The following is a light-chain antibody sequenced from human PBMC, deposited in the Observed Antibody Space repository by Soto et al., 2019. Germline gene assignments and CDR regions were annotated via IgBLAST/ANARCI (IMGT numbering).Light chain of an antibody. CDR3: QQRSNWPPAIT. J-gene: IGKJ5*01. CDR2: DAS. Sequence: EIVLPQSPATLSLSPGERATLSCRASQSVSSYLAWYQQKPGQAPRLLIYDASNRATGIPARFSGSGSGTDFTLTISSLEPEDFAVYYCQQRSNWPPAITFGQGTRREIK. CDR1: QSVSSY. V-gene: IGKV3-11*01.